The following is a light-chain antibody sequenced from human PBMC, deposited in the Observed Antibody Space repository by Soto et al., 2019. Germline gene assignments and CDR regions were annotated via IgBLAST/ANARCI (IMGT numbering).Light chain of an antibody. CDR2: DAS. J-gene: IGKJ1*01. V-gene: IGKV3-11*01. CDR1: QSVSSY. CDR3: QQRRYWPVT. Sequence: EIVLTQSPAILSMSPGERATLSCRASQSVSSYFAWYQQKPGQAPRLLIYDASNRATGVPARFSGSGSGTGLALTISRLEPEDFAVYYCQQRRYWPVTFGQGTKVEIK.